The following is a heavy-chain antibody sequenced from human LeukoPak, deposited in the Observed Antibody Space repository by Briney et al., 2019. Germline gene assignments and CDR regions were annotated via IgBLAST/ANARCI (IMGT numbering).Heavy chain of an antibody. Sequence: GGSLRLSCVASGFTFSNYWMHWVRRPPGKGLVWVSRIYVDGRTTNYADSVKGRFTISRDNAKNTVYLEMNSLSVEDTATYYCIRDFRSADLWGQGTLVTVTS. V-gene: IGHV3-74*01. CDR3: IRDFRSADL. CDR1: GFTFSNYW. J-gene: IGHJ5*02. CDR2: IYVDGRTT.